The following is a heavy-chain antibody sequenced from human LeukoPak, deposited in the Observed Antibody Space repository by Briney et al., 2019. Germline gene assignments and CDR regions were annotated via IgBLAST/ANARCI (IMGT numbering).Heavy chain of an antibody. V-gene: IGHV5-51*01. CDR1: GYKFTDYW. CDR2: IFPGDSDT. CDR3: SRHDGGGGSSYDFDI. D-gene: IGHD6-13*01. Sequence: GESLKISCKASGYKFTDYWIVWVRQMPGQGLECMGMIFPGDSDTRYRPSFQGQVTMSADKSINTAYLQWSSLKASDTAMYYCSRHDGGGGSSYDFDIWGQGTMVTVSS. J-gene: IGHJ3*02.